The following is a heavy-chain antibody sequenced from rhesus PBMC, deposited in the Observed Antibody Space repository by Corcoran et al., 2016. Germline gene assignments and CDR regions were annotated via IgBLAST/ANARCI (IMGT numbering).Heavy chain of an antibody. J-gene: IGHJ4*01. CDR2: IRSKEYGGTA. CDR3: TKDQYSLDY. D-gene: IGHD2-15*01. Sequence: EVQLVETGGGLVQPGGSLKLSCAASGFTFSSYAMSWVRQAPGQGLGWVGVIRSKEYGGTAKYAAAVKGRFTISRDDSKSIAYMQMSSLKTEDTAVYYCTKDQYSLDYWGQGVLVTVSS. CDR1: GFTFSSYA. V-gene: IGHV3-184*01.